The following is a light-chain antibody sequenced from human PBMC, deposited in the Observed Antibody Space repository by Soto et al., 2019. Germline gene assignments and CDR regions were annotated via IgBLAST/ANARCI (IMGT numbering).Light chain of an antibody. CDR1: QIISKW. V-gene: IGKV1-5*01. J-gene: IGKJ1*01. CDR2: DAS. CDR3: QQYKSYPWT. Sequence: DIQMTQSPSTLSASVGDRVTITCRASQIISKWLAWYQQKSGKAPKLLIYDASSLESGVPSRFSGSGSGTEFTLTISSLQPDDFATYYCQQYKSYPWTFGQGTKVEIK.